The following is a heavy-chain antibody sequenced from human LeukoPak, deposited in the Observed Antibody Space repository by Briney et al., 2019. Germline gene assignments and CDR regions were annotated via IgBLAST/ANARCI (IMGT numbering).Heavy chain of an antibody. CDR1: GFTFSSYW. Sequence: GGSLRLSCAASGFTFSSYWMSWVSQTPGKGLEWVANIKPDGSGKYYVDSVQGRFTISRDNAKSSLYPQMNSLRAEDTALYYCARDSAISSAGSDYWGQGTLVTVSS. V-gene: IGHV3-7*01. CDR3: ARDSAISSAGSDY. D-gene: IGHD6-13*01. CDR2: IKPDGSGK. J-gene: IGHJ4*02.